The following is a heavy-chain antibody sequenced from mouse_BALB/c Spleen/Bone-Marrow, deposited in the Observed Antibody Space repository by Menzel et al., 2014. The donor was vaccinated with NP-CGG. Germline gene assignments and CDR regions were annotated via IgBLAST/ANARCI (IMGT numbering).Heavy chain of an antibody. CDR3: ARDSFLITRALDY. Sequence: QVQLQQSGLGLVAPSQSLSITCTVSGFSLTGYGVSWVRQSPGKGLEWLGMIWGDGSTDYNSAFKSRLSISKDNSKSQVFLKMNSLQTDDTARYYCARDSFLITRALDYWGQGTSVTVSS. V-gene: IGHV2-6-7*01. CDR2: IWGDGST. J-gene: IGHJ4*01. D-gene: IGHD2-4*01. CDR1: GFSLTGYG.